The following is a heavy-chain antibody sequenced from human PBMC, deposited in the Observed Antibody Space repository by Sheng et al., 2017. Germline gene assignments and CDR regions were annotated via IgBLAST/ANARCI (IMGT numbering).Heavy chain of an antibody. CDR2: IYHSGST. Sequence: QVQLQESGPGLVKPSETLSLTCAVSGYSISSGYYWGWIRQPPGKGLEWIGNIYHSGSTYYNPSLKSRVTISVDTSKNQFSLKLSSVTAADTAVYYCARDGGYCSGGSCYGTPFDYWAREPWSPS. CDR3: ARDGGYCSGGSCYGTPFDY. V-gene: IGHV4-38-2*02. CDR1: GYSISSGYY. J-gene: IGHJ4*02. D-gene: IGHD2-15*01.